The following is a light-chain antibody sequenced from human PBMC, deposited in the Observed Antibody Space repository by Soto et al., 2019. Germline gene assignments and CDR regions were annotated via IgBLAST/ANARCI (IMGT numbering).Light chain of an antibody. CDR1: QSVSSSN. V-gene: IGKV3-15*01. Sequence: EIVLTQSPGTLSLSPGERASLSCRASQSVSSSNLAWFQQIPGQAPRLLIYGASSRATGVPARFSGSGSGTEFTLTIRSLQPEDFAVYYCQQYTDWPWATFGGGTMVDIK. CDR2: GAS. J-gene: IGKJ4*01. CDR3: QQYTDWPWAT.